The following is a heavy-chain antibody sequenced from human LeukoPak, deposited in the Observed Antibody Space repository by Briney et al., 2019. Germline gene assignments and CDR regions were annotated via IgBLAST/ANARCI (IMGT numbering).Heavy chain of an antibody. D-gene: IGHD6-19*01. CDR3: ASGGAAGSSSGRPCCY. Sequence: GGSLRLSCAASGFTVSSSYLSWIRQAPGKGLELVSVIYSGGSTYYADSVPGRFTISRDNSKNTLYLLMNSLRAEATAVYYCASGGAAGSSSGRPCCYWGQGALVTVSS. V-gene: IGHV3-53*01. J-gene: IGHJ4*02. CDR2: IYSGGST. CDR1: GFTVSSSY.